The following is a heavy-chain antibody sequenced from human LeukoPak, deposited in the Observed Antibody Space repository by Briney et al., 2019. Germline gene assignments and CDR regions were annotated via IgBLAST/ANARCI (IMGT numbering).Heavy chain of an antibody. D-gene: IGHD6-13*01. CDR2: IIPIFGTA. Sequence: VASVKVSCKASGGTFSSYAISWVRQAPGQGLEWMGGIIPIFGTANYAQKFQGRVMITADESTSTAYMELSSLRSEDTAVYYCARGGIAAAGTYFGFDYWGQGTLVTVSS. CDR1: GGTFSSYA. V-gene: IGHV1-69*13. J-gene: IGHJ4*02. CDR3: ARGGIAAAGTYFGFDY.